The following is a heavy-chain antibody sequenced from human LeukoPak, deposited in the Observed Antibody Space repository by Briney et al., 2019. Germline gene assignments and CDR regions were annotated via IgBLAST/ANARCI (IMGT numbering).Heavy chain of an antibody. Sequence: PSETLSLTCTVSGGSISSSSYYWGWIRQPPGKGLEWIGSIYYSGGTYYNPSLKSRVTISVDTSKNQFSLKLSSVTAADTAVYYCARCSNVENYYYYYMDVWGKGTTVTVSS. J-gene: IGHJ6*03. D-gene: IGHD3-3*01. CDR3: ARCSNVENYYYYYMDV. V-gene: IGHV4-39*01. CDR2: IYYSGGT. CDR1: GGSISSSSYY.